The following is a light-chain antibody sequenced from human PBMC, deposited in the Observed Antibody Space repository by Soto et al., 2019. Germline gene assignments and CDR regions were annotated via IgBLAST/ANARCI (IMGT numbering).Light chain of an antibody. CDR2: GVS. J-gene: IGKJ2*01. Sequence: EIVLTQSPGTLSLSPGERATLSCRASQSVNSGYLAWYQHKHGQAPRLLIYGVSARAIGIPDRFGGSGSGTDFTLTISRLEPEDFAVYFCQQYDGSPPTFGQGTKVEIK. CDR1: QSVNSGY. CDR3: QQYDGSPPT. V-gene: IGKV3-20*01.